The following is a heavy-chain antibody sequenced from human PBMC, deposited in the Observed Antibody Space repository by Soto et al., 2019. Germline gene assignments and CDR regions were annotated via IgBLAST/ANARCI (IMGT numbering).Heavy chain of an antibody. Sequence: ASVKVSCKVSGYTLTELSMHWVRQAPGKGLEWMGGFDPEDGETIYAQKFQGRVTMTEDTSTDTAYMELSSLGSEDTAVYYCATEGYSADAFDIWGQGTMVTVSS. D-gene: IGHD5-12*01. CDR3: ATEGYSADAFDI. J-gene: IGHJ3*02. V-gene: IGHV1-24*01. CDR1: GYTLTELS. CDR2: FDPEDGET.